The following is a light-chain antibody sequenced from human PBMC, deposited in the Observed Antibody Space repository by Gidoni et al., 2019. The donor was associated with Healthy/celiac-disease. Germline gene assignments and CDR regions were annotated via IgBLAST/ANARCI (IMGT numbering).Light chain of an antibody. V-gene: IGKV4-1*01. CDR3: QKYYSTPQLT. CDR2: WAS. Sequence: DIVMTQSPDSLAVSLGERATSNCKSSQSVLYSSNNKNYLAWYQQKPGQTPKLPIYWASTRESGVPDRFSGSGSGTDFNLTISSLQAEDVAVYYCQKYYSTPQLTFGGGTKVEIK. CDR1: QSVLYSSNNKNY. J-gene: IGKJ4*01.